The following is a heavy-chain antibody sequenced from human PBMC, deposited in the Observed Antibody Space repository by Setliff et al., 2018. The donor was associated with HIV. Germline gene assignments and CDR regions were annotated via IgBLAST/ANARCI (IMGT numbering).Heavy chain of an antibody. J-gene: IGHJ6*04. V-gene: IGHV4-59*11. D-gene: IGHD3-10*01. CDR3: VGVPSYYGTGTLWV. CDR1: WESKINHD. Sequence: NPSETLSLTCSVSWESKINHDWGWIRQSPGRGLEWIGSMFRGGGRQFQPSLASRVSISGATSKNQFSLKMTSVTPADTAVYFCVGVPSYYGTGTLWVWGEGITVTVSS. CDR2: MFRGGGR.